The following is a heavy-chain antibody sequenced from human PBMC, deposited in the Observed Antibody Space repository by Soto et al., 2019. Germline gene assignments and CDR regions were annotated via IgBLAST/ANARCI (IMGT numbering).Heavy chain of an antibody. J-gene: IGHJ4*02. CDR1: GYTFTSYD. CDR2: ISAYNGNT. D-gene: IGHD6-19*01. V-gene: IGHV1-18*01. CDR3: ARLRGAVAPDY. Sequence: ASVKVSCKASGYTFTSYDINWVRQAPGQGLEWMGWISAYNGNTNYADSVKGRFTISRDNAKNSLYLQMNSLRAEDTAVYYCARLRGAVAPDYWGQGTLVTVSS.